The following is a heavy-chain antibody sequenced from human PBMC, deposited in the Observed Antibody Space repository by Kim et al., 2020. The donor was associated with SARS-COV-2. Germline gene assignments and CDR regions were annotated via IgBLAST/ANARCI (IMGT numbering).Heavy chain of an antibody. CDR1: GFTFSSYW. V-gene: IGHV3-74*01. J-gene: IGHJ5*02. CDR2: IKSDGSDT. Sequence: GGSLRLSCEASGFTFSSYWMNWVRQSPGKGLVWVSRIKSDGSDTHYADSVKGRFTISRDNAKNTLHLQLNSLGVEDTAIYYCARGSFQQGFDPLGQGTLVTVSS. CDR3: ARGSFQQGFDP. D-gene: IGHD6-13*01.